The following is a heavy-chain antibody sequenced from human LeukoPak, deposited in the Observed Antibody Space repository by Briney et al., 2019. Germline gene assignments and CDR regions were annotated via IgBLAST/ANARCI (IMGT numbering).Heavy chain of an antibody. CDR3: AKSATITMILMVLSDEFYFDS. Sequence: GGSLRLSCAASGFTFSSYAMSWVRQAPGKGLEWVSGISGSGHSTYYADSVKGRFTISRDNSKNTLYLQMNSLRAEDTAVYYCAKSATITMILMVLSDEFYFDSWGQGTLVTVSS. CDR1: GFTFSSYA. V-gene: IGHV3-23*01. D-gene: IGHD3-22*01. J-gene: IGHJ4*02. CDR2: ISGSGHST.